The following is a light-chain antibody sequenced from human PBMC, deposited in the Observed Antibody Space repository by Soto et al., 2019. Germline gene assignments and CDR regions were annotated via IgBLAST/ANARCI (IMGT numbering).Light chain of an antibody. V-gene: IGKV3D-20*02. J-gene: IGKJ1*01. CDR3: QQYNNWPT. CDR2: GVY. Sequence: IVLTQSPATLSLSPGETATLSCKASEPIKTFYFGWYQHKPGQSPRLLINGVYTRATGIPDRFSGSGSGTDFTLTISRLEPEDFAIYYCQQYNNWPTFGQGTKVEIK. CDR1: EPIKTFY.